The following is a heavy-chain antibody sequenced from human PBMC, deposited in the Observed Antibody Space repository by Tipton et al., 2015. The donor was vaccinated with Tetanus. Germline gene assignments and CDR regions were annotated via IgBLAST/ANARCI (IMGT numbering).Heavy chain of an antibody. CDR3: ARGLPREPFYFDY. V-gene: IGHV4-31*03. Sequence: TLSLTCTVSGGSISSSPYFWNWFRQYPGKGLEWIGYIYYSGSTHYNPSLKSRVVLSVDLSKNQFYLNLSSVTAADTAMYYCARGLPREPFYFDYWGQGKQVTVSS. J-gene: IGHJ4*02. CDR2: IYYSGST. D-gene: IGHD1-26*01. CDR1: GGSISSSPYF.